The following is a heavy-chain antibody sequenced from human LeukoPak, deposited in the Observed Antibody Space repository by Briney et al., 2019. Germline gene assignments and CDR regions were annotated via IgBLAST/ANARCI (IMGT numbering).Heavy chain of an antibody. CDR2: INHSGST. Sequence: SETLSLTCAVYGGSFSGYYWSWIRQPPGKGLEWIGEINHSGSTNYNPSLKSRVTMSVDTSKNQFSLKLSSVTAADTAVYYCARDNAYLAEDYYYYMDVWGKGTTVTVSS. CDR1: GGSFSGYY. V-gene: IGHV4-34*01. J-gene: IGHJ6*03. CDR3: ARDNAYLAEDYYYYMDV. D-gene: IGHD1-14*01.